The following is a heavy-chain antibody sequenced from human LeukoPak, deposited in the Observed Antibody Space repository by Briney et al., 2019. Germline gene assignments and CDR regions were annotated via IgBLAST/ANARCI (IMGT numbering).Heavy chain of an antibody. J-gene: IGHJ4*02. CDR3: ARERTLTSCYDY. CDR2: INPNSGGT. D-gene: IGHD2-15*01. CDR1: GYTFTGYY. Sequence: ASVKVSCKASGYTFTGYYMHWVRQAPGQGLEWMGWINPNSGGTNYAQKFQGRVTMTRDRSISTAYMELSRLRSDDTAVYYCARERTLTSCYDYWGQGTLVTVSS. V-gene: IGHV1-2*02.